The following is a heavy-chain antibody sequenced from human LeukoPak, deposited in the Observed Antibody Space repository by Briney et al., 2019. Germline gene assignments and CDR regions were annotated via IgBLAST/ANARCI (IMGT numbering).Heavy chain of an antibody. CDR2: FDPEDGER. CDR3: ATDRYDSSGNWFDP. V-gene: IGHV1-24*01. J-gene: IGHJ5*02. CDR1: GYTLTELS. D-gene: IGHD3-22*01. Sequence: ASVKVSCKVSGYTLTELSMHWVRQAPGKGLEWMGGFDPEDGERIYAQKFQGRVTMIEDTSTDTAYMELSSLRSEDTAVYYCATDRYDSSGNWFDPWGQGTLVTVSS.